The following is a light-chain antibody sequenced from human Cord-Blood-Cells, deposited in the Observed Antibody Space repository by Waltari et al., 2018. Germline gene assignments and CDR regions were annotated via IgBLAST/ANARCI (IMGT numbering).Light chain of an antibody. V-gene: IGKV1-39*01. Sequence: DIQMTQSPPSLSASVGDRVTITCRASQSISSYLNWYQQKPGKAPKLLIYAASSLQSGVPSRFSGSGSGTDFTLTISSLQPEDFATYYCQQSYSTPWTFGQGTEVEIK. CDR3: QQSYSTPWT. CDR1: QSISSY. CDR2: AAS. J-gene: IGKJ1*01.